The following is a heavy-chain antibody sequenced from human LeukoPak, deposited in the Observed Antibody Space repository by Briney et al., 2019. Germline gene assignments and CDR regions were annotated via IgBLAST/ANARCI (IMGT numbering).Heavy chain of an antibody. J-gene: IGHJ4*02. CDR3: ARHAWSGSITIFGVVRGHVDY. CDR1: GGSISSSSYY. Sequence: SETLSLTCTVSGGSISSSSYYWGWIRRPPGKGLEWIGSIYYSGSTYYNPSLKSRVTISVDTSKNQFSLKLSSVTAADTAVYYCARHAWSGSITIFGVVRGHVDYWGQGTLVTVSS. CDR2: IYYSGST. V-gene: IGHV4-39*01. D-gene: IGHD3-3*01.